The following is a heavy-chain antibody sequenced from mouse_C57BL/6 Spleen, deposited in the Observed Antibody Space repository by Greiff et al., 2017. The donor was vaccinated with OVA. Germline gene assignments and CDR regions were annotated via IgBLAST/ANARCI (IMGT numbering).Heavy chain of an antibody. Sequence: DVQLQESGPVLVKPGASVKMSCKASGYTFTDYYMNWVKQSHGKSLEWIGVINPYNGGTSYNQKFKGKATLTVDKSSSTAYMELNSLTSEDSAVYYCARLTGSLYYFDYWGQGTTLTVSS. CDR2: INPYNGGT. CDR1: GYTFTDYY. J-gene: IGHJ2*01. CDR3: ARLTGSLYYFDY. D-gene: IGHD4-1*01. V-gene: IGHV1-19*01.